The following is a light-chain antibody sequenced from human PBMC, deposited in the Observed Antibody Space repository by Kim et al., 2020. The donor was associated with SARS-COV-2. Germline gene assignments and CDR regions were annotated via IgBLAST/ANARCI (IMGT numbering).Light chain of an antibody. CDR3: QRYYSYPPT. J-gene: IGKJ4*01. CDR2: AAS. Sequence: SVSTGDRVTFTCRASQGISSYLAWYQQKPGKAPKLLIYAASTLQSGVPSRFSGSGSGTDFTLPISCLQSEDFATYYCQRYYSYPPTFGGGTKVDIK. V-gene: IGKV1-8*01. CDR1: QGISSY.